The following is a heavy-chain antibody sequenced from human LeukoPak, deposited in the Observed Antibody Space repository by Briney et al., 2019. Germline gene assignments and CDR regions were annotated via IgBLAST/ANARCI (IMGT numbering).Heavy chain of an antibody. V-gene: IGHV4-4*07. J-gene: IGHJ3*02. Sequence: SETLSLTCTVSGGSISSYYWSWIRQPAGKGLEWIGRIYTSGSTNYNPSLKSRVTMSVDTSKNQFSLKLSSVTAADTAVYYCARDPDGYTPRAAFDIWGQGTMVTVSS. CDR3: ARDPDGYTPRAAFDI. CDR2: IYTSGST. CDR1: GGSISSYY. D-gene: IGHD5-24*01.